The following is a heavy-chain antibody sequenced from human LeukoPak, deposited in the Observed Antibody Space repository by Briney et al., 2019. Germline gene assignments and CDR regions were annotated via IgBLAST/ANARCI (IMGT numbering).Heavy chain of an antibody. CDR3: ARDYDYVWGSYRLDY. CDR1: GFTFSSYS. Sequence: GGSLRLSCAASGFTFSSYSMNWVRQAPGKGLEWVSSISSSSSYIYYADSVKGRFTISRDNAKNSLYLQMNSLRAEDTAVYYCARDYDYVWGSYRLDYWGQGTLVTVSS. V-gene: IGHV3-21*01. D-gene: IGHD3-16*02. CDR2: ISSSSSYI. J-gene: IGHJ4*02.